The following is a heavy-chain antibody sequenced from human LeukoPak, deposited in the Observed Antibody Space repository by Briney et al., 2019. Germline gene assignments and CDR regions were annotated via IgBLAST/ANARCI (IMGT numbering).Heavy chain of an antibody. CDR2: VAYSGST. CDR3: ARTVSGYYFNA. Sequence: PSETLSLTCTVSGGFTNSYYCSWVRQSPGKGLEWIGYVAYSGSTNYNPSHKSRVTISLDTSKNQFSLKLSSVTAADTAVYYCARTVSGYYFNAWGPGTLVTVSS. CDR1: GGFTNSYY. J-gene: IGHJ5*02. D-gene: IGHD5-12*01. V-gene: IGHV4-59*01.